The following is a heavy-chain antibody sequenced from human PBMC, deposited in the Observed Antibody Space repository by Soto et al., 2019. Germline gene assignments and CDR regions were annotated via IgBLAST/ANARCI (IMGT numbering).Heavy chain of an antibody. D-gene: IGHD3-22*01. Sequence: GGSLRLSCEASGFTFTNYWMSWVRQAPGKGLEWVANIKKDGSETYYVESVKGRFTISRDNAKNSLFLQMNSLKTEDTAVYYCTTGLSNGYYNFDYWGQGTPVTVSS. J-gene: IGHJ4*02. CDR3: TTGLSNGYYNFDY. CDR1: GFTFTNYW. CDR2: IKKDGSET. V-gene: IGHV3-7*03.